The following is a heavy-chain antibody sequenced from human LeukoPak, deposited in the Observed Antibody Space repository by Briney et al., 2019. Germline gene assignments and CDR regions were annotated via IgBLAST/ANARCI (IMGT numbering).Heavy chain of an antibody. CDR2: INPNSGGT. V-gene: IGHV1-2*02. CDR3: ARDRMFGTAMVLYYFDY. D-gene: IGHD5-18*01. J-gene: IGHJ4*02. Sequence: GASVKVSCKASGYTFTGYYMHWVRQAPGQGLEWMGWINPNSGGTNYAQKFQGRVTKTRDTSISTAYMELSRLRSDDTAVYYCARDRMFGTAMVLYYFDYWGQGTLVTVSS. CDR1: GYTFTGYY.